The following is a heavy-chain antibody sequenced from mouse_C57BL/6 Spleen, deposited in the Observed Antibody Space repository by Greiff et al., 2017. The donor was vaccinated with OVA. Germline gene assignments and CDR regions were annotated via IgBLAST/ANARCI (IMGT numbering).Heavy chain of an antibody. CDR1: GYTFTDYN. CDR3: ARCDYDGSWFAY. V-gene: IGHV1-18*01. Sequence: EVQLQESGPELVKPGASVKIPCKASGYTFTDYNMDWVKQSHGKSLEWIGDINPNNGGTIYNQKFKGKATLTVDKSSSTAYMELRSLTSEDTAVYYCARCDYDGSWFAYWGQGTLVTVSA. D-gene: IGHD2-4*01. J-gene: IGHJ3*01. CDR2: INPNNGGT.